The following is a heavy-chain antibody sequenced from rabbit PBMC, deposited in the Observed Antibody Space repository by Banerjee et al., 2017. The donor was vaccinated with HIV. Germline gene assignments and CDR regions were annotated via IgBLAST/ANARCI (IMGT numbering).Heavy chain of an antibody. Sequence: QQQLEESGGGLVKPGGTLTLTCKASGIDFSSYYYMCWVRQAPGKGLEWIACIYAISSSGSTYYASWAKGRFTISKTSSTTVTLQMTSLTAADTATYFCARRIGSSPYGSFSLWGPGTLVTVS. J-gene: IGHJ4*01. CDR2: IYAISSSGST. CDR1: GIDFSSYYY. D-gene: IGHD8-1*01. V-gene: IGHV1S45*01. CDR3: ARRIGSSPYGSFSL.